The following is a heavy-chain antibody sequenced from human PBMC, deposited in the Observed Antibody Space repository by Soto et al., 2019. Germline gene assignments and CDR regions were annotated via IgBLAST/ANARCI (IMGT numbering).Heavy chain of an antibody. CDR1: GFTFTSSA. CDR3: AASFIAAAGNDAFAI. CDR2: IVVGSGNT. Sequence: ASVKVSCKASGFTFTSSAMQWVRQARGQRLEWIGWIVVGSGNTNYAQKFQERVTITRDMSTSTAYMELSSLRSEDTAVYYCAASFIAAAGNDAFAIWGQGTMVTVSS. J-gene: IGHJ3*02. V-gene: IGHV1-58*02. D-gene: IGHD6-13*01.